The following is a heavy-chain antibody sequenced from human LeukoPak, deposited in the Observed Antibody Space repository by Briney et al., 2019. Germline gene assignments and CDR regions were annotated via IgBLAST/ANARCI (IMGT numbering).Heavy chain of an antibody. CDR3: ARERTTVTHFDY. D-gene: IGHD4-17*01. J-gene: IGHJ4*02. V-gene: IGHV4-59*06. CDR1: GGSISSYY. Sequence: SETLSLTCTVSGGSISSYYWSWIRQHPGKGLEWIGYIYYSGSTYYNPSLKSRVTISVDTSKNQFSLKLSSVTAADTAVYYCARERTTVTHFDYWGQGTLVTVSS. CDR2: IYYSGST.